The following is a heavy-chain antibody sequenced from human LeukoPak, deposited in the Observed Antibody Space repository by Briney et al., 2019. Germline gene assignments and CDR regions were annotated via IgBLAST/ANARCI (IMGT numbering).Heavy chain of an antibody. CDR3: TLNPVAAAGDH. Sequence: GGSLRLSCAASGFTFSSYWMTWVRQAPGKGLEWVANIKPDGSVGYYVDSVRGRLIISRDNAGNSLYLQMNSLRVEDTAVYYCTLNPVAAAGDHWGQGTLVIVSS. V-gene: IGHV3-7*01. J-gene: IGHJ4*02. CDR1: GFTFSSYW. D-gene: IGHD6-13*01. CDR2: IKPDGSVG.